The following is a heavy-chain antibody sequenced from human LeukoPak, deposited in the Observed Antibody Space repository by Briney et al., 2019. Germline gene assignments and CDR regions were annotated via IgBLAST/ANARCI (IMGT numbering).Heavy chain of an antibody. J-gene: IGHJ4*02. Sequence: SQTLSLTCAVSGGSISSDGYSWSWIRQPPGKGLEWIGYIYHSGSTYYNPSLKSRVTISVDRSKNQFSLKLSSVTAADTAVYYCARCDSHYFDYWGQGTLVTVSS. V-gene: IGHV4-30-2*01. CDR2: IYHSGST. CDR1: GGSISSDGYS. CDR3: ARCDSHYFDY. D-gene: IGHD2-21*02.